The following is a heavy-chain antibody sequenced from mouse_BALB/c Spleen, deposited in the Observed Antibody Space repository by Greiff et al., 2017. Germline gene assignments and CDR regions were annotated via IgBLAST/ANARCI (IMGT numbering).Heavy chain of an antibody. CDR3: ARQYYGKRGAMDY. J-gene: IGHJ4*01. Sequence: EVKLQESGGGLVKPGGSLKLSCAASGFAFSSYDMSWVRQTPEKRLEWVAYISSGGGSTYYPDTVKGRFTISRDNAKNTLYLQMSSLKSEDTAMYYCARQYYGKRGAMDYWGQGTSVTVSS. CDR1: GFAFSSYD. D-gene: IGHD1-1*01. CDR2: ISSGGGST. V-gene: IGHV5-12-1*01.